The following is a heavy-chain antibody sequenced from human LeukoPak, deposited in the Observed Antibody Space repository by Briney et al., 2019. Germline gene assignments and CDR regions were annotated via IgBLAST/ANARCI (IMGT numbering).Heavy chain of an antibody. CDR2: IKQDGSEK. V-gene: IGHV3-7*03. D-gene: IGHD3-22*01. CDR1: GFTFSSDW. J-gene: IGHJ3*02. Sequence: GGSLRLSCAASGFTFSSDWMSWVRQAPGKGLEWVANIKQDGSEKYYVDSVKGRFTISRDNAKTSLYLQMNSLRAEDTAVYYCARKQTYYYDSSGYSDAFDIWGQGTMVTVSS. CDR3: ARKQTYYYDSSGYSDAFDI.